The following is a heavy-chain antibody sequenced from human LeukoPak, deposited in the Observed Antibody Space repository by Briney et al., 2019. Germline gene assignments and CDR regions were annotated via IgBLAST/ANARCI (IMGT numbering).Heavy chain of an antibody. CDR3: ARERMNYYGSSGYSNWFDP. J-gene: IGHJ5*02. CDR1: GGSFSGYY. Sequence: SETLSLTCAVYGGSFSGYYWSWIRQPPGKGLEWIGEINHSGSTNYNPSLKSRVTISVDTSKNQFSLKLSSVTAADTAVYYCARERMNYYGSSGYSNWFDPWGQGTLVTVSS. V-gene: IGHV4-34*01. CDR2: INHSGST. D-gene: IGHD3-22*01.